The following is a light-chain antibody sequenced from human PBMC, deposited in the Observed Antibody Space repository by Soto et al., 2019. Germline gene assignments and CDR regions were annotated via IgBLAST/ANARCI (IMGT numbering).Light chain of an antibody. Sequence: EIVLTQSPSTLSFSRWQRATLSFRASQSVSNNYLAWYQQKPGQAPRLLIYGESTRATGTPARFSGSGSGREFTLSISSLQSDDFAVYYCLQYHKSWTFGQGTKVDI. CDR3: LQYHKSWT. J-gene: IGKJ1*01. V-gene: IGKV3D-7*01. CDR1: QSVSNNY. CDR2: GES.